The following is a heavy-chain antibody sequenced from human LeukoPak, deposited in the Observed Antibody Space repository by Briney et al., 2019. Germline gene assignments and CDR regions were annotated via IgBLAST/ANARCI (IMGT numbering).Heavy chain of an antibody. V-gene: IGHV4-61*02. CDR1: GGSISSGRYY. D-gene: IGHD3-10*01. CDR3: ARELNLVRLVSYNCLDP. CDR2: IYTSGSI. J-gene: IGHJ5*02. Sequence: PSQTLSLTCTVSGGSISSGRYYWRWIRQPAGRGLEWIGRIYTSGSINYNSSLKSRVTISLDTSKNQFSLKLSSVTAADTVVYCCARELNLVRLVSYNCLDPWGQGTLVTVSS.